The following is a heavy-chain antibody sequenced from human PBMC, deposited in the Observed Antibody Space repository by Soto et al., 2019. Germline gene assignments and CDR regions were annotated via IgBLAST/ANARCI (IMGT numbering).Heavy chain of an antibody. V-gene: IGHV1-18*01. CDR3: VKDRDRNTWPARDV. CDR1: GYTFTRNG. Sequence: QVHLVQSGAEVKKPGASVNVSCKTSGYTFTRNGISWERQAPGQGLEWMGWISANSGNIKYAQKLQRSVIMTTATPTSTSYMELRSLRSDDTGVYYSVKDRDRNTWPARDVWGPGTSVTGSS. D-gene: IGHD3-16*02. J-gene: IGHJ6*02. CDR2: ISANSGNI.